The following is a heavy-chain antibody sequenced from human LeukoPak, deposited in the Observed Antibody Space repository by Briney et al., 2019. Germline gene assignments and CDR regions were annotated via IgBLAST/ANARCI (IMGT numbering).Heavy chain of an antibody. D-gene: IGHD6-13*01. Sequence: PGGSLRLSCAASGFTFSSYSMSWVRQAPGKGLEWVSNIKQDGSEKYYADSVKGRFTISRDNAKNSLYLQMNSLRAEDTAVYYCATEDPWQQLPIYDYYYYMDVWGKGTTVIVSS. CDR3: ATEDPWQQLPIYDYYYYMDV. J-gene: IGHJ6*03. CDR1: GFTFSSYS. V-gene: IGHV3-7*03. CDR2: IKQDGSEK.